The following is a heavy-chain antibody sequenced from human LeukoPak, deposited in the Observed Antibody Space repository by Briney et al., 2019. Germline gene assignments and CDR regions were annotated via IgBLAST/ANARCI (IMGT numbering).Heavy chain of an antibody. CDR1: GGSFSDYY. J-gene: IGHJ6*02. CDR3: ARRVRGVIISFYYYNGMDV. CDR2: IDHSGAT. D-gene: IGHD3-10*01. Sequence: SETLSLTCAVYGGSFSDYYWTWIRQSPGKGLEWIGEIDHSGATDYNPSLKSRVTISVDTSKNQFSLKVRSVTAADTAVYYCARRVRGVIISFYYYNGMDVWGQGTTVTVSS. V-gene: IGHV4-34*01.